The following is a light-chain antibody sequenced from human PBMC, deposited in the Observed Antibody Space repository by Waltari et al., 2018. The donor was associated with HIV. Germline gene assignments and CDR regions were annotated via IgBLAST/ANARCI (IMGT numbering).Light chain of an antibody. CDR1: QSVGTN. CDR2: GAS. Sequence: EIVMTQSPATLSVSPGERATLSCRASQSVGTNLAWYQQTPGQVPRLLIYGASTRATGIPARFSGSGSGTEFTLTISSLQSEDFAVYYCQQYDNRPPLTFGGGTKVEIK. J-gene: IGKJ4*01. CDR3: QQYDNRPPLT. V-gene: IGKV3D-15*01.